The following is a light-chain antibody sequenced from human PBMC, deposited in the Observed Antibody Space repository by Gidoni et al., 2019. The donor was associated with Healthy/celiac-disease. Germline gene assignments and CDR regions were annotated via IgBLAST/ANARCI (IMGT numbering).Light chain of an antibody. Sequence: EIVLTQSHATLSLSPGERATLSCRASQSVSSYLAWYQQKPGQAPMLLIYDVSNRATGIPARFSGSWSGTVFTLTISSLEPEDCAFYYCQQRSNSFTFGPGTKVDIK. V-gene: IGKV3-11*01. CDR1: QSVSSY. CDR3: QQRSNSFT. CDR2: DVS. J-gene: IGKJ3*01.